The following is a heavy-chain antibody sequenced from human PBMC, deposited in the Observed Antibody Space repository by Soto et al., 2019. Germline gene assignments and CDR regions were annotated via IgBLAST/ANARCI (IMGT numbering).Heavy chain of an antibody. Sequence: QVQLVESGGGVVQPGRSLRLSCVASGYSFETYGMHWIRQAPGKGLEWLAVISSDGKIKYYADSVKGRFTVSRDNSNNTVYLQISSLRPEDTALFYCARVAGEWVLGSGYFQHWGRGTLVIVSS. CDR2: ISSDGKIK. V-gene: IGHV3-30*03. D-gene: IGHD1-26*01. CDR1: GYSFETYG. CDR3: ARVAGEWVLGSGYFQH. J-gene: IGHJ1*01.